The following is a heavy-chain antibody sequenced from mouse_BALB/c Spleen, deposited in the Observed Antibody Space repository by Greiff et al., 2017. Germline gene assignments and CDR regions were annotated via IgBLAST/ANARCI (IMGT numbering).Heavy chain of an antibody. CDR3: ARGDYDGFAY. Sequence: EVMLVESGGGLVQPGGSRKLSCAASGFTFSSFGMHWVRQAPEKGLEWVAYISSGSSTIYYADTVKGRFTISRDSPKNTLFLQMTSLRSEDTAMYYCARGDYDGFAYWGQGTLVTVSA. CDR2: ISSGSSTI. V-gene: IGHV5-17*02. J-gene: IGHJ3*01. CDR1: GFTFSSFG. D-gene: IGHD2-4*01.